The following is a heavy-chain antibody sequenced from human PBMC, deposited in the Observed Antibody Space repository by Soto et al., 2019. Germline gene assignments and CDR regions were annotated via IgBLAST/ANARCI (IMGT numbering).Heavy chain of an antibody. CDR1: GFTFTKYV. Sequence: QVELIESGGGVVQPGGSLKLSCAASGFTFTKYVMNWVRQAPGKGLEWVAVISFDETKRYYADSVNGRFTISRDNSKNTLYLQMNSLRAEDTALYYCARDHCSGGSCYFPYWGQGTLVTVSS. CDR3: ARDHCSGGSCYFPY. CDR2: ISFDETKR. D-gene: IGHD2-15*01. V-gene: IGHV3-30-3*01. J-gene: IGHJ4*02.